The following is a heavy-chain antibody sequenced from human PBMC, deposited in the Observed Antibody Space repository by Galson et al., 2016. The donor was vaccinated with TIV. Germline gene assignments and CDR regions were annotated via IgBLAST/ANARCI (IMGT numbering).Heavy chain of an antibody. Sequence: WIRQAPGKGLEWVASINQGGSEKDYVDSVKGRFTISRDNAQTSLYLQMDSLRAEDTAVYYCARMLFDIVGAPAATPTGYFDPWGQGTLVTVSS. CDR2: INQGGSEK. J-gene: IGHJ5*02. D-gene: IGHD2-2*01. CDR3: ARMLFDIVGAPAATPTGYFDP. V-gene: IGHV3-7*01.